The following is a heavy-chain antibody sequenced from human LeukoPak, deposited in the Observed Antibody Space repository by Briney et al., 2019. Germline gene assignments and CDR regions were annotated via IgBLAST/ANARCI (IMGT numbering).Heavy chain of an antibody. J-gene: IGHJ5*02. Sequence: ASVKVSCKASGYSFTSYYMHWVRQAPGQGLEWMGIINPSGDSTSYAQKFQGRVTMTRDTSTSTVYMELSSLRSEDTAVYYCARVRDTYSSGWSGFDPWGQGTLVTVSS. CDR1: GYSFTSYY. D-gene: IGHD6-19*01. CDR3: ARVRDTYSSGWSGFDP. V-gene: IGHV1-46*01. CDR2: INPSGDST.